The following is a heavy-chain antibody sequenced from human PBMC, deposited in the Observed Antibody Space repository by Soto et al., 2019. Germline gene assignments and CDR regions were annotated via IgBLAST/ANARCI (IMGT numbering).Heavy chain of an antibody. J-gene: IGHJ4*02. D-gene: IGHD2-2*01. CDR1: GYTFTSYA. CDR3: AIKIGYCSSTSCRSSLDY. CDR2: INAGNGNT. Sequence: QVQLVQSGAEVKKPGASVKVSCKASGYTFTSYAMHWVRQAPGQRLEWMGWINAGNGNTKYSQKFQGSVTITRDTSASTAYMELSSLRSEDTAVYYCAIKIGYCSSTSCRSSLDYWGQGTLVTVSS. V-gene: IGHV1-3*01.